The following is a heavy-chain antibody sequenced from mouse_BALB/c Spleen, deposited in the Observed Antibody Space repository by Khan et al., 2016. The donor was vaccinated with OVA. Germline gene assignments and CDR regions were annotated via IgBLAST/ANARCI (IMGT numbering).Heavy chain of an antibody. D-gene: IGHD2-10*01. V-gene: IGHV2-6-1*01. CDR1: GFSLTNYG. CDR2: MWSDGST. J-gene: IGHJ4*01. CDR3: ARQPYYHYNVMDY. Sequence: VQLNESGPGLVAPSQSLSITCTISGFSLTNYGIHWVRQPPGKGLEWLVLMWSDGSTTYNSALKSRLTISKDNSKSQVFLKMNSLQTDDTAMYFCARQPYYHYNVMDYWGQGTSVTVSS.